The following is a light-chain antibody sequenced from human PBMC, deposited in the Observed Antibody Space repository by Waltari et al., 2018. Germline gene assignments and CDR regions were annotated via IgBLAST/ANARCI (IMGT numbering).Light chain of an antibody. CDR3: QQYYSTPS. J-gene: IGKJ1*01. Sequence: DIVMTQSPDSLAVSLGERATINCKSSQSVLYSSNNKNYLAWYQQKPGQPPKLLIYWASTLESGVPDRFSGSGSGTDFTLTISILQAEDVAVYYCQQYYSTPSFGQGTKVEIK. CDR2: WAS. CDR1: QSVLYSSNNKNY. V-gene: IGKV4-1*01.